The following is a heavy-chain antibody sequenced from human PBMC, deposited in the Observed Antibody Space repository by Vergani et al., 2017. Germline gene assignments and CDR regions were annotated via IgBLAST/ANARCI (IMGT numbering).Heavy chain of an antibody. CDR3: ARDRDLYCRSTTSCHNWFDP. CDR1: GGSLTGYY. D-gene: IGHD2/OR15-2a*01. J-gene: IGHJ5*02. Sequence: QVQLQESGPGLVKPSETLSLTCTVSGGSLTGYYWSWIRQPPGKGLEWIGYVFYSGSTKYNSSLNSRVAISVDTSKNQFSLRLSSVTAADTAIYYCARDRDLYCRSTTSCHNWFDPWGQGSLVTVSS. V-gene: IGHV4-59*01. CDR2: VFYSGST.